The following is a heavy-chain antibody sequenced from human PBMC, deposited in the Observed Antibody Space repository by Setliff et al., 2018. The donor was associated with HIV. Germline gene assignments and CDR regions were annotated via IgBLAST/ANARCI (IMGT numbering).Heavy chain of an antibody. J-gene: IGHJ3*02. D-gene: IGHD5-12*01. CDR1: GFTFSSCA. CDR2: ISGNGAST. CDR3: AKGRYGGYDWGTLDI. Sequence: PGGSLRLSCAASGFTFSSCAMSWVRQAPGKGLEWVLVISGNGASTYYADSVKGRFTISRDNSKNTLYLQMNSLRVEDTAVYYCAKGRYGGYDWGTLDIWGQGTMVTVSS. V-gene: IGHV3-23*01.